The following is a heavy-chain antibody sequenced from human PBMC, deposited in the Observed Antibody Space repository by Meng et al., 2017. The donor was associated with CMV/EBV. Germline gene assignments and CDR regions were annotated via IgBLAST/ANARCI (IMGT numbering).Heavy chain of an antibody. V-gene: IGHV4-61*01. CDR3: ARDVRLLGGFLGMDV. CDR2: IYYSGRT. J-gene: IGHJ6*02. Sequence: SETLSLTCTVSGGSVSSGSYYWSWIRQPPGKGLEWIGYIYYSGRTNYNPSLKSRVTISVDTSKNQFSLKLSSVTAADTAVYYCARDVRLLGGFLGMDVWGQGTTVTVSS. D-gene: IGHD3-16*01. CDR1: GGSVSSGSYY.